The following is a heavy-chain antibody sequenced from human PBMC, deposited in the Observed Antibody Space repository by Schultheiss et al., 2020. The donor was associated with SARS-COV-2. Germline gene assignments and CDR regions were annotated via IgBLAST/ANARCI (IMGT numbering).Heavy chain of an antibody. J-gene: IGHJ4*02. Sequence: SQTLSLTCTVSGGSISSYYWSWIRQPAGKGLEWIGRIYTSGSTYYNPSLKSRVTISVDTSKNQFSLKLSSVTAADTAVYYCARATRMVATRPFDYWGQGTLVTVSS. CDR2: IYTSGST. CDR1: GGSISSYY. D-gene: IGHD5-12*01. CDR3: ARATRMVATRPFDY. V-gene: IGHV4-4*07.